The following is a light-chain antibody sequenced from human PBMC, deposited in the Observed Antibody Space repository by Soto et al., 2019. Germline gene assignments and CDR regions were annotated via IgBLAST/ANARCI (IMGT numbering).Light chain of an antibody. CDR1: SSDVGDYNY. J-gene: IGLJ1*01. V-gene: IGLV2-14*01. CDR2: AVS. CDR3: CSYMRNSLYV. Sequence: QSALTQPASVSGSPGQSITISCTGTSSDVGDYNYVSWYQQHPGKAPKLMISAVSNRPSGVSDSFSGSKSGNTASLTISGLQAEDEADYYCSYMRNSLYVFGTGTKLTVL.